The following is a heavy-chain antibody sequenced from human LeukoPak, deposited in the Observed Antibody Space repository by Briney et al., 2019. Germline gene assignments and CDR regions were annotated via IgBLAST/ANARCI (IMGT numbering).Heavy chain of an antibody. D-gene: IGHD2-21*02. Sequence: SETLSLTCTVSGGSISSGDYYWSWIRQHPGKGLEWIGYIYYSGSTYYNPSLKSRVTISVDTSKNQFSLKLSSVTAADTAVYYCARESHLRYCGGDCPVYWGQGTLVTVSS. CDR1: GGSISSGDYY. V-gene: IGHV4-31*03. J-gene: IGHJ1*01. CDR3: ARESHLRYCGGDCPVY. CDR2: IYYSGST.